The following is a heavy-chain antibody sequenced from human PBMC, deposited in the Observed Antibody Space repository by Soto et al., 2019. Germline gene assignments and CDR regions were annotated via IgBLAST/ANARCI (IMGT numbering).Heavy chain of an antibody. J-gene: IGHJ4*02. D-gene: IGHD6-19*01. CDR2: ISAGGGSA. CDR1: GFTFNSYA. Sequence: GGSLRLSCAASGFTFNSYAMTWVRQAPGKGLEWVSAISAGGGSAYYADSVKGLFTISRDNSKNTLYLQMNSLRAEDTAVYYCAKVRSAWFFDYWGQGTLVTVSS. CDR3: AKVRSAWFFDY. V-gene: IGHV3-23*01.